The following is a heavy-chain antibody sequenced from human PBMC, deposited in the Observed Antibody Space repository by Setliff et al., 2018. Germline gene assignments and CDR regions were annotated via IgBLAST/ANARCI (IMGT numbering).Heavy chain of an antibody. D-gene: IGHD2-2*01. J-gene: IGHJ5*02. CDR2: ISPYYGST. V-gene: IGHV1-18*01. Sequence: GASVKVSCKTSGYSFTVFGISWVRQAPGQGLEWMGWISPYYGSTNYAQKFQGRVTMTTDTSTSTAYMELTSLTSDDTALYYCARAPLMVVVPPDAHRFDPWGQGTLVTVSS. CDR3: ARAPLMVVVPPDAHRFDP. CDR1: GYSFTVFG.